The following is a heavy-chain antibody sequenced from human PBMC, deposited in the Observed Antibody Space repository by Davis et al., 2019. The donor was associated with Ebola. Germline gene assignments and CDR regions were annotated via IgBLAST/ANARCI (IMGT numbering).Heavy chain of an antibody. Sequence: GESLKISCAASGFTVSSNYMSWVRQAPGKGLEWVSVIYSGGSTYYADSVKGRFTISRDNSKNTLYLQMNSLRAEDTAIFYCAKSSQWREYFNSWGQGTLVTVSS. CDR1: GFTVSSNY. V-gene: IGHV3-53*01. CDR3: AKSSQWREYFNS. CDR2: IYSGGST. J-gene: IGHJ4*02. D-gene: IGHD6-19*01.